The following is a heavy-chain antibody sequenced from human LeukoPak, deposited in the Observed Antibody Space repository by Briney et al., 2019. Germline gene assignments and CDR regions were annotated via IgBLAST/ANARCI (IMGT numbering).Heavy chain of an antibody. J-gene: IGHJ4*02. D-gene: IGHD5-18*01. Sequence: ASVKVSCKASGYTFTSYYMHWVRQAPGQGLDWMGIINPSGGSTSYAQKFQGRVTMTRDTPTSTVYMELSSVRSDDTAVYYCASGHVDTAMVFVYWGQGTLVTVSS. CDR2: INPSGGST. CDR1: GYTFTSYY. CDR3: ASGHVDTAMVFVY. V-gene: IGHV1-46*01.